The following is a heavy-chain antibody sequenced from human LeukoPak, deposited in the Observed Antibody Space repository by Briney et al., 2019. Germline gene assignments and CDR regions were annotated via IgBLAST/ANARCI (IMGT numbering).Heavy chain of an antibody. CDR2: INTNTGNP. V-gene: IGHV7-4-1*02. Sequence: ASVKVSCKASGGTFTSYAMNWVRQAPGQGLEWMGWINTNTGNPTYAQGFTGRFVFSLDTSVSTAYLQISSLKAEDTAVYYCARGATYYYDSSGYTHFDYWGQGTLVTVSS. CDR3: ARGATYYYDSSGYTHFDY. J-gene: IGHJ4*02. CDR1: GGTFTSYA. D-gene: IGHD3-22*01.